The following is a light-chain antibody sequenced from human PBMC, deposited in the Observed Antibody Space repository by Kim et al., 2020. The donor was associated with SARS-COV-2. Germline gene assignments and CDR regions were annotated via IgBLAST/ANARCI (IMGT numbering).Light chain of an antibody. CDR1: SGHNNYA. J-gene: IGLJ2*01. CDR2: INSDGSH. V-gene: IGLV4-69*01. Sequence: SVKLPCTLSSGHNNYAIVLHQQQPEKGPRYLMRINSDGSHSKGDGIPARFAGSISGAEHYLTISSLQSEDEGDYYCQTWGSGSVVFGGGTQLTVL. CDR3: QTWGSGSVV.